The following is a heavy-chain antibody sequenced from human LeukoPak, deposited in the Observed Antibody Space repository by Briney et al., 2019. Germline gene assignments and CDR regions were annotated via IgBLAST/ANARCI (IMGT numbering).Heavy chain of an antibody. D-gene: IGHD3-10*01. CDR2: INPNSGGT. CDR1: GYTFTGYY. Sequence: ASVKVSCKASGYTFTGYYMHWVRQAPGQGLEWMGWINPNSGGTNYAQRFQGRVTMTRDTSISTAYIELSRLRSDDTAVYYCARDRGITMVRGVTNWFDPWGQGTLVTVSS. V-gene: IGHV1-2*02. CDR3: ARDRGITMVRGVTNWFDP. J-gene: IGHJ5*02.